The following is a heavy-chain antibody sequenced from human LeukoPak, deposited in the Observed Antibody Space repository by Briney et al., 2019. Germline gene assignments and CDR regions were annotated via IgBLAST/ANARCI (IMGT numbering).Heavy chain of an antibody. V-gene: IGHV1-8*01. Sequence: ASVKVSCKASGYTFTSYDINWVRQATGQGLEWMGWMNPNSGNTGYAQKFQGRVTMTRNTSISTAYMELSSLGSEDTAVYYCAKERITMVRGAAYYYYGMDVWGQGTTVTVSS. D-gene: IGHD3-10*01. CDR3: AKERITMVRGAAYYYYGMDV. CDR2: MNPNSGNT. CDR1: GYTFTSYD. J-gene: IGHJ6*02.